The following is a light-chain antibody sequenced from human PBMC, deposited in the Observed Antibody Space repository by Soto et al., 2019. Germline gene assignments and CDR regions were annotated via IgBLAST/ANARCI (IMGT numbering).Light chain of an antibody. CDR2: AAS. J-gene: IGKJ4*01. V-gene: IGKV1-12*01. CDR1: QGISNW. CDR3: QQTNTFLPLP. Sequence: DIPMTQSPSSVSASVGDRVTITCRASQGISNWLAWYQQQPGKAPKLLIYAASSLQSGVPSRFSGGGSGTHFTLIISSLQPEDFATYYCQQTNTFLPLPFGGGTKVEIK.